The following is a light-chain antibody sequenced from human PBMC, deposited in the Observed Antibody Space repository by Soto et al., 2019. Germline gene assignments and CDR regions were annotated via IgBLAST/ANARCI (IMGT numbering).Light chain of an antibody. J-gene: IGLJ1*01. CDR1: SSDVGGYNF. Sequence: QSVLTQPASVSESPGQPITISCTGTSSDVGGYNFASWYQQHPGKAPKLMIHDVTTRPSGVSNRFSGSKSGTTASLTISGLQAEDAADYYCCSYTSSTSYVFGTGTKVTVL. CDR2: DVT. V-gene: IGLV2-14*01. CDR3: CSYTSSTSYV.